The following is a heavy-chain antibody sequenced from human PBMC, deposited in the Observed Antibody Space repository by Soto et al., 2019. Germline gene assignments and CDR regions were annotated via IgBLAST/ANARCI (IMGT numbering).Heavy chain of an antibody. D-gene: IGHD3-3*01. CDR1: GFTFGDYA. Sequence: PVGSLRLSCTASGFTFGDYAMSWFRQAPGKGLEWVGFIRSKAYGGTTEYAASVKGRFTISRDDSKSIAYLQMNSLKTEDTAVYYCTRASTDPGDSKFDYWGQGTLVTVSS. V-gene: IGHV3-49*03. CDR2: IRSKAYGGTT. J-gene: IGHJ4*02. CDR3: TRASTDPGDSKFDY.